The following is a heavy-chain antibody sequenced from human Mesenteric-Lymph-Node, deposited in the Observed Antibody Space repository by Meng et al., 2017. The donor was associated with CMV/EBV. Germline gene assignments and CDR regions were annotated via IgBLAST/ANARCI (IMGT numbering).Heavy chain of an antibody. CDR3: AREWGIAARRDTYNWFDS. V-gene: IGHV1-8*01. Sequence: FTSYDINWVRQATGQGLEWMGWMNPNSGNTGYAQKFQGRVTMTRNTSISTAYMELSSLRSEDTAVYYCAREWGIAARRDTYNWFDSWGQGTLVTVSS. J-gene: IGHJ5*01. D-gene: IGHD6-6*01. CDR2: MNPNSGNT. CDR1: FTSYD.